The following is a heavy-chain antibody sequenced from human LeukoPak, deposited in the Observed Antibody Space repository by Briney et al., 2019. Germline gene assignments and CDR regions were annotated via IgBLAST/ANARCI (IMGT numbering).Heavy chain of an antibody. CDR3: ARDNEREWLFRYYYYGMDV. Sequence: ASVKVSCKASGYTFTSYGISWARQAPGQGLEWMGWISAYNGNTNYAQKLQGRVTMTTDTSTSTAYMELRSLRSDDTAVYYCARDNEREWLFRYYYYGMDVWGQGTTVTVSS. CDR1: GYTFTSYG. CDR2: ISAYNGNT. J-gene: IGHJ6*02. D-gene: IGHD3-3*01. V-gene: IGHV1-18*01.